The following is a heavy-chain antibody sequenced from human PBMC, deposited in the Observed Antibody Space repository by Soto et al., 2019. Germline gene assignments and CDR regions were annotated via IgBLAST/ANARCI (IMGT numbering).Heavy chain of an antibody. J-gene: IGHJ3*02. V-gene: IGHV3-21*01. CDR3: ARGRGYCSGGSCSDAFDI. D-gene: IGHD2-15*01. CDR1: GFTFSSYS. Sequence: EVQLVESGGGLVKPGGSLRLSCAASGFTFSSYSMNWVRQAPGKGLEWVSSISSSSSYIYYADSVKGRFTISRDNAKNSLYLQMNSLRAEDTAVYYCARGRGYCSGGSCSDAFDIWGQGTMVTVSS. CDR2: ISSSSSYI.